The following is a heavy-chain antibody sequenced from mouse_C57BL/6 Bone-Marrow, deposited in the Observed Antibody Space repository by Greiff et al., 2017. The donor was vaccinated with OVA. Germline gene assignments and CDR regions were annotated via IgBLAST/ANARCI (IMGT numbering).Heavy chain of an antibody. CDR3: AGDRYDYGSSFPFAY. Sequence: EVKLMESEGGLVQPGSSMKLSCTASGFTFSDYYMAWVRQVPEKGLEWVASINHDGGSTYYLDSLKSRFIISRDNAKNILYLQMSSLKSEDTATYYCAGDRYDYGSSFPFAYWGQGTTLTVSA. J-gene: IGHJ2*01. CDR2: INHDGGST. CDR1: GFTFSDYY. D-gene: IGHD1-1*01. V-gene: IGHV5-16*01.